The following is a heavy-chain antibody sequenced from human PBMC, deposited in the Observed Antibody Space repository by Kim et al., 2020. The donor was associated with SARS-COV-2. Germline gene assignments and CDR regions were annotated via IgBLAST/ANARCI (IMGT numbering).Heavy chain of an antibody. CDR1: GYTFTSYD. CDR2: MNPNSGNT. D-gene: IGHD6-13*01. CDR3: ARGLIAAAGNYGRHNWFDP. Sequence: ASVKVSCKASGYTFTSYDINWVRQATGQGLEWMGWMNPNSGNTGYAQKFQGRVTMTRNTSISTAYMELSSLRSEDTAVYYCARGLIAAAGNYGRHNWFDPWGQGTLVTVSS. J-gene: IGHJ5*02. V-gene: IGHV1-8*01.